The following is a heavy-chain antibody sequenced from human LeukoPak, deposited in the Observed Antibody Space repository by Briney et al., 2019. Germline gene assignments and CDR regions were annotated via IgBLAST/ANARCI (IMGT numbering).Heavy chain of an antibody. D-gene: IGHD6-13*01. V-gene: IGHV4-38-2*02. CDR2: IYHSGST. CDR3: ARDPIAAAGTRWFDP. J-gene: IGHJ5*02. CDR1: GYPISSGYY. Sequence: SETLSLTCTVSGYPISSGYYWGWIRQPPGKGLEWIGSIYHSGSTYYNPSLKSRVTISVDTSKNQFSLKLSSVTAADTAVYYCARDPIAAAGTRWFDPWGQGTLVTVSS.